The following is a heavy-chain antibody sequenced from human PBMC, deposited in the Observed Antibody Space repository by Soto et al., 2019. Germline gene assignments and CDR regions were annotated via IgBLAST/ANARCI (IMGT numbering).Heavy chain of an antibody. D-gene: IGHD6-6*01. J-gene: IGHJ4*02. CDR1: GYIFTNCY. V-gene: IGHV1-46*03. CDR2: INPNGGST. Sequence: QVQLVQPGAEVKNPGAAVKFSCKSSGYIFTNCYIHWVRQAPGQGLEWIGIINPNGGSTNYAQNFQGRVTMPRDTSTSTVYMDLRSLRSEDTAGYYCTIGLASCDYWGQGTLITVSS. CDR3: TIGLASCDY.